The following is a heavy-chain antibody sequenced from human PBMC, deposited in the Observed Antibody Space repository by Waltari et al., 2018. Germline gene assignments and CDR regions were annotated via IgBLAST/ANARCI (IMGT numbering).Heavy chain of an antibody. CDR1: GYTFTSYD. Sequence: QVQLVQSGAEVKKPGASVKVSCKASGYTFTSYDINWVRQATGQGLEWMGWMNPNSGNTGYAQKFQGRVTMTRNTSISTAYMELSSLRSEDTAVYYCASPVHYGDYDAFDIWGQGTMVTVSS. CDR2: MNPNSGNT. V-gene: IGHV1-8*01. CDR3: ASPVHYGDYDAFDI. D-gene: IGHD4-17*01. J-gene: IGHJ3*02.